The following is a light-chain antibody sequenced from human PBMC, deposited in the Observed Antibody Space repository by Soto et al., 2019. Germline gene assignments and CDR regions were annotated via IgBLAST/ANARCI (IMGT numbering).Light chain of an antibody. J-gene: IGLJ1*01. CDR2: EVS. CDR1: SSDVGAYDF. CDR3: SSYTSSSTRV. Sequence: QSVLTQPVSVSGSPGQSITISCTGTSSDVGAYDFVSWYQQHPDKAPKLMIYEVSNRPSGVSNRFSGSKSVNTATLTISWLQAEDEADYYCSSYTSSSTRVFGTGTKVTVL. V-gene: IGLV2-14*03.